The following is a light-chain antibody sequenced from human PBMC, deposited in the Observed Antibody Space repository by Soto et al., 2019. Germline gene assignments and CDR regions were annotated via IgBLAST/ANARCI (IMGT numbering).Light chain of an antibody. CDR2: QAS. J-gene: IGKJ1*01. CDR1: QSISSW. CDR3: QQYNSFSTWT. Sequence: DIQVTQSPSTLSASVGDRVTITCRASQSISSWLAWYQQKPGKAPKLLIYQASTLERGVPLRFSGSGSGTEFTLTISSLQPDDFATYFCQQYNSFSTWTFGQGTKVEIK. V-gene: IGKV1-5*03.